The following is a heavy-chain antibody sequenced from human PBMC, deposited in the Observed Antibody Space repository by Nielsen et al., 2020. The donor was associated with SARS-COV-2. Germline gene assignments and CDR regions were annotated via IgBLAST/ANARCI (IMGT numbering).Heavy chain of an antibody. Sequence: LSLTCAASGFTFSDYYMSWIRQAPGKGLEWVSYISSSSSYTNYADSVKGRFTISRDNAKNSLYLQMNSLRAEDTAVYYCAKVAIYGVIDYWGQGTLVTVSS. CDR1: GFTFSDYY. CDR2: ISSSSSYT. J-gene: IGHJ4*02. V-gene: IGHV3-11*05. CDR3: AKVAIYGVIDY. D-gene: IGHD4-17*01.